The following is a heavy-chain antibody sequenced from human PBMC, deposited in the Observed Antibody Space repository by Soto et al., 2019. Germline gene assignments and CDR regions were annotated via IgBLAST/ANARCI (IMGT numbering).Heavy chain of an antibody. CDR3: ARDLFWFSSAP. CDR1: GGSISSYY. D-gene: IGHD3-9*01. V-gene: IGHV4-59*01. CDR2: IYYSGST. J-gene: IGHJ5*02. Sequence: PSETLSLTCTVSGGSISSYYWSWIRQPPGKGLEWIGYIYYSGSTNYNPSLKSRVTISVDTSKNQFSLKLSSVTAADTAVYYCARDLFWFSSAPWGQGTLVTVSS.